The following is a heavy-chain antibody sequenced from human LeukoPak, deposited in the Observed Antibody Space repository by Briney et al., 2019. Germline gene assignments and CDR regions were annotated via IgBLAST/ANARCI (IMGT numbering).Heavy chain of an antibody. D-gene: IGHD5-18*01. CDR3: ARDLAYSRLDY. CDR1: GLTFSSSW. CDR2: INPDGNKK. Sequence: PGGSLRLSCAVSGLTFSSSWMDWVRQAPGKGLEWVAIINPDGNKKYSADSVKGRFTISRDNAENSLYLQMNSLRVEDTAFYYCARDLAYSRLDYWGQGMLVTVSS. J-gene: IGHJ4*02. V-gene: IGHV3-7*01.